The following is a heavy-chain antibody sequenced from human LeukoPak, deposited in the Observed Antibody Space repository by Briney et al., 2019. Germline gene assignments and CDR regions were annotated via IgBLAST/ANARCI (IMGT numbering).Heavy chain of an antibody. V-gene: IGHV3-64D*06. CDR2: IYSDGSRT. J-gene: IGHJ4*02. CDR3: VKSPGSGWPV. CDR1: GFTFSSFA. Sequence: GGSLRLSCAASGFTFSSFAMHWVRQAPGKGLEYLSAIYSDGSRTYYADSVKGRFTVSRDNSKNTLYFEMSSLRVEDTAVYYCVKSPGSGWPVWGQGTLLTVSS. D-gene: IGHD6-19*01.